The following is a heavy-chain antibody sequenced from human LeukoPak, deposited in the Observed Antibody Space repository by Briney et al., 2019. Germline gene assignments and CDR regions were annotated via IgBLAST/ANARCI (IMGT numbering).Heavy chain of an antibody. Sequence: PGGSLRLSCAASGFASSNYAMNWVRQAPGKGLEWVSSISSSSSYIYYADSVKGRFTISRDNAKNSLYLQMNSLRAEDTAVYYCARDPLEETGRQLLFHQPFDPWGQGTLVTVSS. CDR1: GFASSNYA. CDR3: ARDPLEETGRQLLFHQPFDP. V-gene: IGHV3-21*01. J-gene: IGHJ5*02. CDR2: ISSSSSYI. D-gene: IGHD2-2*01.